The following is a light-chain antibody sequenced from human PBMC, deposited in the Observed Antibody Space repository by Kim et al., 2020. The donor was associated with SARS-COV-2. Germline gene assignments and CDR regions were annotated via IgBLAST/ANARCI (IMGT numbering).Light chain of an antibody. CDR1: SSDVGGYNY. CDR2: DVT. J-gene: IGLJ3*02. Sequence: QSITISCTGTSSDVGGYNYVSWYQQYPGKPPKLMIYDVTKRPSGVSNRFSGSKSGNTASLTISGLQAEDEADYYCSSYTSSSTHWLFGGGTQLTVL. V-gene: IGLV2-14*03. CDR3: SSYTSSSTHWL.